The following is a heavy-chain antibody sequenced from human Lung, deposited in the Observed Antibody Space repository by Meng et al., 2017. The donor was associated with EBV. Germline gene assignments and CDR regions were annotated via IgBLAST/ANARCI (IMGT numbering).Heavy chain of an antibody. CDR1: GDTFNNYA. D-gene: IGHD3-16*01. CDR2: IHPMFGTK. CDR3: ARGTLPLGEFSRSYFFDT. Sequence: QVQLVQSGAEVKKPGSSVKVSCKSSGDTFNNYAITWVRPAPGQGLEWMGGIHPMFGTKNYAQRFQGRLAFTADKSTSTAYMELSSLRSEDTAVFYCARGTLPLGEFSRSYFFDTWGTGTRVTVSS. V-gene: IGHV1-69*06. J-gene: IGHJ4*02.